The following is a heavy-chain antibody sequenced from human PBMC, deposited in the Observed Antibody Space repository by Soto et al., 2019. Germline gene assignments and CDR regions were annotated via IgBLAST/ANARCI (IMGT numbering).Heavy chain of an antibody. CDR3: ARGDSTDCSNGVCSFFYNHDMDV. D-gene: IGHD2-8*01. Sequence: SAEVCFRASGYSFTDYHIHWVRQAPGQGLEWLGRINPKSGGTSTAQKFQGWVTMTTDTSISTASMELTRLTSDDTAIYYCARGDSTDCSNGVCSFFYNHDMDVWGQGTTVTVSS. CDR2: INPKSGGT. V-gene: IGHV1-2*04. J-gene: IGHJ6*02. CDR1: GYSFTDYH.